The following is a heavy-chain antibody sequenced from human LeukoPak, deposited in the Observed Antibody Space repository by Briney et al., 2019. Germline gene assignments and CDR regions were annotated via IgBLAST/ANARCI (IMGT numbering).Heavy chain of an antibody. J-gene: IGHJ4*02. CDR1: GFNFSSYW. CDR2: ISGSGGST. Sequence: GGSLRLSCAASGFNFSSYWMHWVRQAPGKGLEWVSGISGSGGSTFYADSVKGRFTISRDNSKNTLYLQMNSLRADDTAVYHCAKEEGAAAGHSAIDYWGQGTLVTVSS. D-gene: IGHD6-13*01. CDR3: AKEEGAAAGHSAIDY. V-gene: IGHV3-23*01.